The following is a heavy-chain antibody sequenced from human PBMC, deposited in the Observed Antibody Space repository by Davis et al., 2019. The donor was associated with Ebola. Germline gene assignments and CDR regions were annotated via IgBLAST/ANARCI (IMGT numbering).Heavy chain of an antibody. J-gene: IGHJ4*02. D-gene: IGHD6-19*01. CDR1: GFTFSGYW. V-gene: IGHV3-7*01. CDR2: IKQDGSDK. Sequence: PGGSLRLSCAASGFTFSGYWMNWVRQAPGKGLEWVANIKQDGSDKYYVDSVKGRFTISRDNAMNSLYLQMNSLRVEDTAVYYCATAGEVSGWGEFVDYWGQGVLVTVSS. CDR3: ATAGEVSGWGEFVDY.